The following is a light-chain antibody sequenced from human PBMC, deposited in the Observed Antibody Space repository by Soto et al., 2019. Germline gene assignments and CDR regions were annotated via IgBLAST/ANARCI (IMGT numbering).Light chain of an antibody. CDR3: QQYNNWPLT. CDR2: GAS. V-gene: IGKV3-15*01. CDR1: QSVSSS. J-gene: IGKJ3*01. Sequence: EIEMTQSPATLSVSPGERATLSCRASQSVSSSLAWYQQKPGQAPRLLIYGASTRATGMPARFSGSGSGTEFTLTINSLQPEDFAVYYCQQYNNWPLTFGPGTKVDIK.